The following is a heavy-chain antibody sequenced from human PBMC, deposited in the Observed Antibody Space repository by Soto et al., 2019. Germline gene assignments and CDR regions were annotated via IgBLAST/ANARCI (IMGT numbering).Heavy chain of an antibody. CDR2: IYYSGTA. Sequence: QVQLHESGPGLVKPSQTLSLTCTVSGGSVNSGGYYWTWIRQHPGKGLEWIGYIYYSGTAYYNPSLKSRVSISLDPSKNQFSLNLSSVTAADTAVYYCARGATTFPGDFVDSWGQGTLVTVSS. CDR3: ARGATTFPGDFVDS. J-gene: IGHJ4*02. D-gene: IGHD4-17*01. CDR1: GGSVNSGGYY. V-gene: IGHV4-31*03.